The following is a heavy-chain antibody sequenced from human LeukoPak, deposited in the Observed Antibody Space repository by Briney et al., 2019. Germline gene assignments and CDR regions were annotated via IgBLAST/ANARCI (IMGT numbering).Heavy chain of an antibody. Sequence: GGSLRLSCAASGFTFRLYEMNWVRQAPGKGLEWVSYIRSTGSTIYYADSVKGRFTISRDNAKNSLDVQMNSLRAEDTAVYYCVRGYTYNSDYFDYWGQGALVTVSS. CDR3: VRGYTYNSDYFDY. CDR1: GFTFRLYE. V-gene: IGHV3-48*03. J-gene: IGHJ4*02. CDR2: IRSTGSTI. D-gene: IGHD5-18*01.